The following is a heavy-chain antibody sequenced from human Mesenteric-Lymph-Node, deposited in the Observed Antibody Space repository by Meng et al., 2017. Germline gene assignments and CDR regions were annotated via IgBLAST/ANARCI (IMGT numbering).Heavy chain of an antibody. J-gene: IGHJ6*02. CDR3: ASSSYYDFWSGYYPVGYYYYYGMDV. CDR1: GGSISSSNW. V-gene: IGHV4-4*02. D-gene: IGHD3-3*01. CDR2: IYHSGST. Sequence: SCAVSGGSISSSNWWSWVRQPPGKGLEWIGEIYHSGSTNYNPSLKSRVTISVDKSKNQFSLTLSSVTAADTAVYYCASSSYYDFWSGYYPVGYYYYYGMDVWGQGTTVTVSS.